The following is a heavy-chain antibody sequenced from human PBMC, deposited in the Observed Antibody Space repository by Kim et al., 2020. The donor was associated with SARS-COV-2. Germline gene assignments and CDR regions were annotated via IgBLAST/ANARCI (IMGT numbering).Heavy chain of an antibody. J-gene: IGHJ4*02. D-gene: IGHD3-3*01. CDR1: GGSISSYY. CDR3: ARGDAGTYYDFWSGYLGVDY. Sequence: SETLSLTCTVSGGSISSYYWSWIRQPPGKGLEWIGYIYYSGSTNYNPSLKSRVTISVDTSKNQFSLKLSSVTAADTAVYYCARGDAGTYYDFWSGYLGVDYWGQGTLVTVSS. V-gene: IGHV4-59*01. CDR2: IYYSGST.